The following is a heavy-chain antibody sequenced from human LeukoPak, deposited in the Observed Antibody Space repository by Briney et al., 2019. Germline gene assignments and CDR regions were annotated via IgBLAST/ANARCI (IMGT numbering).Heavy chain of an antibody. V-gene: IGHV4-34*01. J-gene: IGHJ6*02. D-gene: IGHD1-1*01. CDR3: ARDANWNGGYYYYGMDV. Sequence: SETLSLTCAVYGGSFSGYYWSWIRQPPGKGLEWIGEINHSGRTNYNPSLKSRVTISVDTSKNQFSLKLSSVTAADTAVYYCARDANWNGGYYYYGMDVWGQGTTVTVSS. CDR1: GGSFSGYY. CDR2: INHSGRT.